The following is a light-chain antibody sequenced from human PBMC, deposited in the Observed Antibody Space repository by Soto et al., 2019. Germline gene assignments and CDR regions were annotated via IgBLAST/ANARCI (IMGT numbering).Light chain of an antibody. CDR3: QHYNSYSEA. Sequence: DIQLTQTPSTLSASVGDEVTITCRASQTISRWLAWYQQKTGXXPXXXXXDXSTLESGVPSRFSGSGSETGFTLTISRLQPDDFATYYCQHYNSYSEAFGQGTKVDIK. V-gene: IGKV1-5*01. J-gene: IGKJ1*01. CDR1: QTISRW. CDR2: DXS.